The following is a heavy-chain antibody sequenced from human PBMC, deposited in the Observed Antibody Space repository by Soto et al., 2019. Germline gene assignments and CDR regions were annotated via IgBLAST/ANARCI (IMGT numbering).Heavy chain of an antibody. CDR1: GFTFTSYW. V-gene: IGHV3-74*01. CDR3: ARVGSWAYHFDY. Sequence: EVQLVESGGGLVQPGGSLRLSCAASGFTFTSYWMHWVRQAPGKGLVWVSRINSDGSTTSYADSVKGRFTISRDNATNTRYLQMNFLRAEDTAVYYCARVGSWAYHFDYWGRGTLVTVSS. D-gene: IGHD2-21*01. CDR2: INSDGSTT. J-gene: IGHJ4*02.